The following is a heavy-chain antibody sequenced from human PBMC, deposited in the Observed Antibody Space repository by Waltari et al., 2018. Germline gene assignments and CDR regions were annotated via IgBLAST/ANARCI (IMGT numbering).Heavy chain of an antibody. CDR3: AKDPILLRYFDWLTDWYFDL. CDR1: GFTFSTYA. V-gene: IGHV3-23*04. Sequence: EVQLVESGGGLVQPGGSLRLSCAASGFTFSTYAMSWVRQVPGKGLEWVSAISGSGGSTYYADSVKGRFTISRDNSKNTLYLQMNSLRAEDTAVYYCAKDPILLRYFDWLTDWYFDLWGRGTLVTVSS. J-gene: IGHJ2*01. CDR2: ISGSGGST. D-gene: IGHD3-9*01.